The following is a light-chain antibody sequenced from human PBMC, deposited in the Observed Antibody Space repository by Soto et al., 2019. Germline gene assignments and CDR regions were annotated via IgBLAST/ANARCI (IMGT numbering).Light chain of an antibody. CDR1: QSVSSY. CDR2: DAS. CDR3: QQRSNRPLT. V-gene: IGKV3-11*01. J-gene: IGKJ4*01. Sequence: EIVLTQSPATLSLSPGERATLSCRASQSVSSYLAWYQQKPGQAPRLLIYDASTRATGIPARFSGSGSGTDFTLTISSLEPEDFALYYCQQRSNRPLTFGGGTKVEIK.